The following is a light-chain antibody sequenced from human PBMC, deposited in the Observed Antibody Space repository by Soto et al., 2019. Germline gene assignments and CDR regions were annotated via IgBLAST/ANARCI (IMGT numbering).Light chain of an antibody. J-gene: IGKJ1*01. V-gene: IGKV1-5*01. CDR3: QHYNTYST. CDR2: DVS. CDR1: QTVERW. Sequence: DIQMTQSPSTLSASVGDRVIITCRASQTVERWMAWYQQKPGKAPKLLISDVSTLERGVPSRFSGSGSATEFTLTISSLQPDDFATYYCQHYNTYSTFGQGTKVDIK.